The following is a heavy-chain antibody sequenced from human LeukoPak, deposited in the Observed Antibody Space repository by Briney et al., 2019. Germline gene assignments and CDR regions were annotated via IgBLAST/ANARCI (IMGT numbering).Heavy chain of an antibody. CDR3: AIRLATSRLATATTWFDP. V-gene: IGHV4-34*01. J-gene: IGHJ5*02. CDR1: GESFDGFY. Sequence: SETLSLTCAVYGESFDGFYWNWIRQSPGKGLEWIGEINYSGMSDYNPALKSRVAISADSSKRQFSLDLTSATAADTAVYYCAIRLATSRLATATTWFDPWGQGTLVSVSS. D-gene: IGHD3-9*01. CDR2: INYSGMS.